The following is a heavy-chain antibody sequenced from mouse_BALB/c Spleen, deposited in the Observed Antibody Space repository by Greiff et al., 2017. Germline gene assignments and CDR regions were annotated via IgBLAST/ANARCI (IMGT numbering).Heavy chain of an antibody. D-gene: IGHD2-1*01. CDR1: GDSITSGY. CDR2: ISYSGST. CDR3: ARWDGNYLTSMDY. J-gene: IGHJ4*01. V-gene: IGHV3-8*02. Sequence: EVQVVESGPSLVKPSQTLSLTCSVTGDSITSGYWNWIRKFPGNKLEYMGYISYSGSTYYNPSLKSRISITRDTSKNQYYLQLNSVTTEDTATYYCARWDGNYLTSMDYWGQGTSVTVSS.